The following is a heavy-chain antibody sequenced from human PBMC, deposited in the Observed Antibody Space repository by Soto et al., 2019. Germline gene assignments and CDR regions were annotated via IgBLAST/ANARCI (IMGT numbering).Heavy chain of an antibody. Sequence: PGGSLRLSCAASGFTFSSYAMTWVRQAPGEGLEWVSTLSGSGGSTYYAASVKGRFTISRDNSKDTLYLEMNSLRGEDTAVYFCAKQQGPGTPYYYAMDVWGQGTAVTVSS. J-gene: IGHJ6*02. CDR1: GFTFSSYA. D-gene: IGHD1-1*01. V-gene: IGHV3-23*01. CDR3: AKQQGPGTPYYYAMDV. CDR2: LSGSGGST.